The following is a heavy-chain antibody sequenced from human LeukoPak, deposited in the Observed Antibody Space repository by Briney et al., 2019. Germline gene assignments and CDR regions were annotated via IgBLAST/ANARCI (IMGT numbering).Heavy chain of an antibody. CDR1: GFTFSDYY. V-gene: IGHV3-11*01. J-gene: IGHJ6*02. CDR2: TSSSGSTI. CDR3: ARGGRYYDSSGLFYYYGMDV. D-gene: IGHD3-22*01. Sequence: GSLRLSCAASGFTFSDYYMSWIRQAPGKGLEWVSYTSSSGSTIYYADSVKGRFTISRDNAKNSLYLQMNSLRAEDTAVYYCARGGRYYDSSGLFYYYGMDVWGQGTTVTVSS.